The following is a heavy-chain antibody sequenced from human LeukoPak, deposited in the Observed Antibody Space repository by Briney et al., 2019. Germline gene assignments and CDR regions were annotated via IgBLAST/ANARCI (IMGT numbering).Heavy chain of an antibody. Sequence: SETLSLTCAVSGYSISSGYYWGWIRQPPGKGLEWIGSIYRSGSTYYNPSLKSRVTISVDTSKNQFSLKLSSVTAADTAVYYCARHPSLPIVVVPEHYFDYWGQGTLVTVSS. CDR1: GYSISSGYY. V-gene: IGHV4-38-2*01. CDR3: ARHPSLPIVVVPEHYFDY. CDR2: IYRSGST. D-gene: IGHD2-2*01. J-gene: IGHJ4*02.